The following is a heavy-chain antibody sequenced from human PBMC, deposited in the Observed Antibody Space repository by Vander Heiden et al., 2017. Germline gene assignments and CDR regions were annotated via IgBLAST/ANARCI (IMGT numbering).Heavy chain of an antibody. CDR3: ARYYYGAFDI. CDR1: GFTLSDNY. J-gene: IGHJ3*02. CDR2: ISSSGKTI. D-gene: IGHD3-22*01. V-gene: IGHV3-11*01. Sequence: QVQLVESGGGLVKPGGSLRLSCVASGFTLSDNYMTWMRQAPGKGLEWVSYISSSGKTIYYADSVRGRFTISRDNAKNSMSLQMDSLRAEDTATYYCARYYYGAFDIWGQGTMLTVPS.